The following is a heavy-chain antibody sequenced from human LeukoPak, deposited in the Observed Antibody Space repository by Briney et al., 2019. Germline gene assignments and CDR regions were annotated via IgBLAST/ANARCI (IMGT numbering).Heavy chain of an antibody. CDR3: ARNGIAGGSARITGTTGIDY. D-gene: IGHD1-7*01. Sequence: GGSLRLSCTVSGFTLSSYEMTWFRQAPGKGLELVSSIGYGGSDTHYADSVKGRFTVSRDNSKNTLYLQLNSLRADDTAVYYCARNGIAGGSARITGTTGIDYWGRGTLVTVSS. CDR1: GFTLSSYE. J-gene: IGHJ4*02. V-gene: IGHV3-23*01. CDR2: IGYGGSDT.